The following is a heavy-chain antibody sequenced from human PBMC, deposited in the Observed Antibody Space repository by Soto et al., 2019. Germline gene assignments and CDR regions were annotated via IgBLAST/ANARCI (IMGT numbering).Heavy chain of an antibody. V-gene: IGHV4-34*01. CDR1: GGSFSGYY. CDR3: ASERWGKFSSSWYFDY. J-gene: IGHJ4*02. Sequence: QVQLQQWGAGLLKPSETLSLTCAVYGGSFSGYYWSWIRQPPGKGLEWIGEINHSGSTNYNPSLKSRVTISVDTSKNQFSLKLSSVTAADTAVYYCASERWGKFSSSWYFDYWGQGTLVTVSS. D-gene: IGHD6-13*01. CDR2: INHSGST.